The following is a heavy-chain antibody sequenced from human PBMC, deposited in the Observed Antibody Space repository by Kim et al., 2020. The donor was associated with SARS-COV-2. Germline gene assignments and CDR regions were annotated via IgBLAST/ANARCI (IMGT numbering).Heavy chain of an antibody. CDR2: ISSSSSYI. Sequence: GGSLRLSCAASGFTFSSYSMNWVRQAPGKGLEWVSSISSSSSYIYYADSVKGRFTISRDNAKNSLYLQMNSLRAEDTAVYYCARDPSGWYKDYWGQGTLVTVSS. D-gene: IGHD6-19*01. V-gene: IGHV3-21*01. J-gene: IGHJ4*02. CDR3: ARDPSGWYKDY. CDR1: GFTFSSYS.